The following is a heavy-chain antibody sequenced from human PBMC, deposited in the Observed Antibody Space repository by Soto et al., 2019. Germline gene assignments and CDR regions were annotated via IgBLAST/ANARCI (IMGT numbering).Heavy chain of an antibody. CDR1: GGSFSGYY. CDR3: ARGPYYYDSSAYYYALGFDI. D-gene: IGHD3-22*01. Sequence: ETLSLTGGVYGGSFSGYYWSWIRQPPGQGLAWIGEISRGGTTNSKPSLKSPVTISAATSNNEFSLRLSSVTAADTAVYYCARGPYYYDSSAYYYALGFDIWGQATLVTV. V-gene: IGHV4-34*01. J-gene: IGHJ3*02. CDR2: ISRGGTT.